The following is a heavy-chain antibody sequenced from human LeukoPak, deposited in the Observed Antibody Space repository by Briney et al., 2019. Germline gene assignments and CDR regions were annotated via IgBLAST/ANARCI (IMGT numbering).Heavy chain of an antibody. CDR3: ARDRLEAVADDDYFDY. V-gene: IGHV3-74*01. J-gene: IGHJ4*02. D-gene: IGHD6-19*01. Sequence: GGSLRLSCAASGFTFSSYWMHWARQAPGKGLVWVSRINRDGSSTSYADSVKGRFTISRDNSKNTVYLQMNSLRAEDTAVYYCARDRLEAVADDDYFDYWGQGTLVTVSS. CDR2: INRDGSST. CDR1: GFTFSSYW.